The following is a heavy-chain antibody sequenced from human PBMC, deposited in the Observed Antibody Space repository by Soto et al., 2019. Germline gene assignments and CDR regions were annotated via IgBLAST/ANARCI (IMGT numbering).Heavy chain of an antibody. J-gene: IGHJ4*02. Sequence: QVQLQQWGAGLLKPSETLSLTCAVYGGSFSGYYWSWIRQPPGKGLEWIGEINHSGSTNYNPSLKSRVTISVDTSKTQFSLKLSSVTAADTAVYYCASATVTTYFDYWGQGTLVTVSS. CDR2: INHSGST. D-gene: IGHD4-17*01. CDR1: GGSFSGYY. V-gene: IGHV4-34*01. CDR3: ASATVTTYFDY.